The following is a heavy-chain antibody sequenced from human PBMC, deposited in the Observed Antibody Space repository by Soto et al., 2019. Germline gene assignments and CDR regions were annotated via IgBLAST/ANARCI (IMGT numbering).Heavy chain of an antibody. CDR2: IKSKTDGGTT. J-gene: IGHJ1*01. CDR1: GFTFSNAW. Sequence: PGGSLRLSCAASGFTFSNAWMSWVRQAPGKGLEWVGRIKSKTDGGTTDYAAPVKGRFTISTDDSKTPLYLQMTSLKTDDTAVYYCTRAPRGENWGQGTLVTVSS. V-gene: IGHV3-15*01. CDR3: TRAPRGEN. D-gene: IGHD2-21*01.